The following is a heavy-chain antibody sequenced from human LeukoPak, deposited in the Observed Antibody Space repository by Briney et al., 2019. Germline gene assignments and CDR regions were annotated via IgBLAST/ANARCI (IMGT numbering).Heavy chain of an antibody. D-gene: IGHD3-10*01. CDR1: GFSLSTSGVG. J-gene: IGHJ4*02. V-gene: IGHV2-5*02. CDR3: AHTRLWFGELHFDY. Sequence: SGPTLVKPTQTLTLTCTFSGFSLSTSGVGVGWIRQPPGKALEWLALIYWDDDKRYSPSLKSRLTITKDTTKNQVVLTMTNMDPVDTATYYCAHTRLWFGELHFDYWGQGTLVTVSS. CDR2: IYWDDDK.